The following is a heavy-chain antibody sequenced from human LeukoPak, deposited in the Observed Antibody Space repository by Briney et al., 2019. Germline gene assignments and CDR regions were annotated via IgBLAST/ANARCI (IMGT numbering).Heavy chain of an antibody. Sequence: GGSLRLSCAASGFTFSDYYMIWIRQAPGKGLEWVSYISSSGSTIYYADSVKGRFTISRDNAKNSLYLQMNSLRPEDTALYYCAKRSAAGTVGYFDYWGQGTLVTVSS. CDR1: GFTFSDYY. D-gene: IGHD6-13*01. V-gene: IGHV3-11*01. CDR3: AKRSAAGTVGYFDY. CDR2: ISSSGSTI. J-gene: IGHJ4*02.